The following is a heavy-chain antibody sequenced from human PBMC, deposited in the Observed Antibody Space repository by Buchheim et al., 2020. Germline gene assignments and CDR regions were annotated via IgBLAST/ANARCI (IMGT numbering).Heavy chain of an antibody. CDR1: GGSFSGYY. CDR3: ARDGGGLDGDSRTNWFDP. D-gene: IGHD4-17*01. CDR2: INHSGST. V-gene: IGHV4-34*01. J-gene: IGHJ5*02. Sequence: QVQLQQWGAGLLKPSETLSLTCAVYGGSFSGYYWSWIRQPPGKGLEWIGEINHSGSTNYNPSLKSRVTISVDTSKNQFSLKLSSVTAADTAVYYCARDGGGLDGDSRTNWFDPWGQGTL.